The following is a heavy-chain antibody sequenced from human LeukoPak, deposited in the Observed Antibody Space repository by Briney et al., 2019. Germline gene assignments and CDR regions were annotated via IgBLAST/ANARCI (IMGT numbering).Heavy chain of an antibody. V-gene: IGHV3-11*01. D-gene: IGHD3-3*01. CDR2: ISSSGSTI. J-gene: IGHJ4*02. CDR3: ARGDYDFWRRYFDY. Sequence: RGSLRLSCAASGFTFSDYYMSWIRQAPGKGLEWVSYISSSGSTIYYADSVKGRFTISRDNAKNSLYLQMNSLRAEDTAVYYCARGDYDFWRRYFDYWGQGTLVTVSS. CDR1: GFTFSDYY.